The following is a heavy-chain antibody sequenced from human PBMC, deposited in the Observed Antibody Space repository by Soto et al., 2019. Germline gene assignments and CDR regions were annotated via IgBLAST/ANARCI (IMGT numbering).Heavy chain of an antibody. CDR2: IWYDGSNK. D-gene: IGHD1-26*01. CDR1: GFTFSSYG. J-gene: IGHJ4*02. V-gene: IGHV3-33*01. Sequence: QVQLVESGGGVVQPGRSLRLSCAASGFTFSSYGMHWVRQAPGKGLEWVAGIWYDGSNKYYADSVKGRFTISRDNSKNTLCLQMNSLRAEDTAVYYCARDRGLDLGDIGYWGQGTLVTVSS. CDR3: ARDRGLDLGDIGY.